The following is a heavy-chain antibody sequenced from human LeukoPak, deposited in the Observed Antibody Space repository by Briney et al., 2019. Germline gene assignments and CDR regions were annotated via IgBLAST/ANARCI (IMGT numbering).Heavy chain of an antibody. CDR1: GLRFTSYW. Sequence: GGSLRLSCAASGLRFTSYWMSWVRQAPGKGLEWVANINQGGNMVNYVDSVKGRVSISRDNANNALFLQMHSLRFEDTAIYYCATTFPYCGDGTCKLGGQGAQVTVSS. CDR2: INQGGNMV. CDR3: ATTFPYCGDGTCKL. D-gene: IGHD2-15*01. J-gene: IGHJ4*02. V-gene: IGHV3-7*01.